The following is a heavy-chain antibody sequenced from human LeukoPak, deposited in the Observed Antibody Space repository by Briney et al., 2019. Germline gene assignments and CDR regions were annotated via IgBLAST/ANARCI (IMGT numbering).Heavy chain of an antibody. CDR1: GYTFSNYA. Sequence: ASVKVSCKASGYTFSNYAINWVRQAPGQGLEWMGWISTYNGNTNYAQKLQDRVTMTTDTSTSTAYMELRSLRSDDTAVYYCARIVGAFGGGPDNWFDPWGQGTLVTVSS. CDR3: ARIVGAFGGGPDNWFDP. J-gene: IGHJ5*02. V-gene: IGHV1-18*01. CDR2: ISTYNGNT. D-gene: IGHD1-26*01.